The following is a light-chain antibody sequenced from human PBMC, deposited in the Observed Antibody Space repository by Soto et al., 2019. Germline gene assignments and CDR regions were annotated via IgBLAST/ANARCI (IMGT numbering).Light chain of an antibody. V-gene: IGKV1-5*01. CDR2: SAS. CDR1: QSISSW. Sequence: IRITRSPATLSASVGDRGTITCRASQSISSWLAWYQQKPGKAPNLLIYSASTLQSGVPSRFSGSGSGTEFTLTITSLQPEDFATYYCQQLNTYPLTFGGGTKVDI. CDR3: QQLNTYPLT. J-gene: IGKJ4*01.